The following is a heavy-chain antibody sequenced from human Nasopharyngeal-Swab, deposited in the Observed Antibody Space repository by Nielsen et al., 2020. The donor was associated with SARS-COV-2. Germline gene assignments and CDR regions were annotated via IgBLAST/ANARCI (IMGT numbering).Heavy chain of an antibody. CDR3: ARINWNYYYYYGMDV. CDR2: IYTSGST. Sequence: WIRQRPGKGLEWIGRIYTSGSTNYNPSLKSRVTISVDTSKNQFSLKLSSVTAADTAVYYCARINWNYYYYYGMDVWGQGTTVTVSS. D-gene: IGHD1-20*01. V-gene: IGHV4-61*02. J-gene: IGHJ6*02.